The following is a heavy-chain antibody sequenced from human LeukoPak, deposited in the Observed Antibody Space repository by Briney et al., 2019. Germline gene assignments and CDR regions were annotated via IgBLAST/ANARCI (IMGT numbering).Heavy chain of an antibody. Sequence: GASVKVSCKASGGTFSSYAISWVRQAPGQGLEWMGGIIPIFGTANYAQKLQGRVTITADESTSTAYMELGSLRSEDTAVYYCASRNFDWGDGARDYWGQGTLVTVSS. CDR3: ASRNFDWGDGARDY. V-gene: IGHV1-69*13. D-gene: IGHD3-9*01. CDR2: IIPIFGTA. CDR1: GGTFSSYA. J-gene: IGHJ4*02.